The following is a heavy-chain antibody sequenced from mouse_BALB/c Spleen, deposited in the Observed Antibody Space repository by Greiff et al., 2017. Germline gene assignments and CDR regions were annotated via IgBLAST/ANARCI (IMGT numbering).Heavy chain of an antibody. CDR1: GFTFSSYA. CDR2: ISSGGSYT. D-gene: IGHD1-2*01. CDR3: ARQATRWYFDV. Sequence: EVQRVESGGGLVKPGGSLKLSCAASGFTFSSYAMSWVRQTPEKRLEWVATISSGGSYTYYPDSVKGRFTISRDNAKNTLYLQMSSLRSEDTAMYYCARQATRWYFDVWGAGTTVTVSS. J-gene: IGHJ1*01. V-gene: IGHV5-9-3*01.